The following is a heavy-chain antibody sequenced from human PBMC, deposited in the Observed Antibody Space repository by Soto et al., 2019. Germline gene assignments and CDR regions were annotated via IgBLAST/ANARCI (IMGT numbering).Heavy chain of an antibody. CDR1: SGSIFTTNW. V-gene: IGHV4-4*02. J-gene: IGHJ3*01. Sequence: QVQLQESGPGLVKPSGTLSLTCAASSGSIFTTNWWSWVRQSPGRGLQWIGDIYHSGSPKYNPSLKSGVSISIDESIDPFFLSLTSVTAADTAVYYCARKPDVATAKVGGGYVFDVWGQGTMVTVSS. CDR2: IYHSGSP. CDR3: ARKPDVATAKVGGGYVFDV. D-gene: IGHD3-16*01.